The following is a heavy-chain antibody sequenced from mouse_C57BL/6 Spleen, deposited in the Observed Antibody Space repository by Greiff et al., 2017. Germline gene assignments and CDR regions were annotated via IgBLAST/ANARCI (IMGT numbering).Heavy chain of an antibody. CDR1: GYAFSSYW. J-gene: IGHJ4*01. V-gene: IGHV1-80*01. Sequence: VMLVESGAELVKPGASVKISCKASGYAFSSYWMNWVKQRPGKGLEWIGQIYPGDGDTNYNGKFKGKATLTADKSSSTAYMQLSSLTSEDSAVYFCARSELGYYYAMDYWGQGTSVTVSS. D-gene: IGHD4-1*01. CDR3: ARSELGYYYAMDY. CDR2: IYPGDGDT.